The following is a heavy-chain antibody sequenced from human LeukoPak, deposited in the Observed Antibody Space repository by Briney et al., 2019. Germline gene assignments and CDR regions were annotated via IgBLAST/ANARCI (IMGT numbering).Heavy chain of an antibody. CDR2: MNPNSGNR. J-gene: IGHJ5*02. D-gene: IGHD6-6*01. V-gene: IGHV1-8*01. CDR3: ATAKGEYSSPLYNWFDP. CDR1: GYSFSSYD. Sequence: ASVKVSCKASGYSFSSYDINWVRQATGQGLEWMGWMNPNSGNRGYAQKFQGRVTMTEDTSTDTAYMELSSLRSEDTAVYYCATAKGEYSSPLYNWFDPWGQGTLVTVSS.